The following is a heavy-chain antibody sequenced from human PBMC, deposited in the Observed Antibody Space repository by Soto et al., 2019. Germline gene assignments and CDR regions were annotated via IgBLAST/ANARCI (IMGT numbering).Heavy chain of an antibody. CDR1: GDSISNYY. CDR2: ISFSGIT. CDR3: ARGHYASGSYWD. D-gene: IGHD3-10*01. V-gene: IGHV4-4*09. J-gene: IGHJ4*02. Sequence: QVQLQESGPGLVKPSETLSLTCIVSGDSISNYYWTWIRQPPGKGLEWIGYISFSGITKYSPSLKSRVTIELDTSKKQFSLKVNSVTAGDTAVYYCARGHYASGSYWDWGQGTLVTVSS.